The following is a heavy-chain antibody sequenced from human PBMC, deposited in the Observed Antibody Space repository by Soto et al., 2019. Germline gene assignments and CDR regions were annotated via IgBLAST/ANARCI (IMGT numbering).Heavy chain of an antibody. J-gene: IGHJ6*02. V-gene: IGHV4-4*07. CDR2: VFSSGST. Sequence: SETLSLTCSFPCGAIISYYWSWVRQPAGKGLEWIGRVFSSGSTNYNASLKSRVTMSIDTSKNEVSLTLRSVTAADTAVYYCARVAFSYFGMDVWGPGTTVTVSS. D-gene: IGHD3-3*02. CDR3: ARVAFSYFGMDV. CDR1: CGAIISYY.